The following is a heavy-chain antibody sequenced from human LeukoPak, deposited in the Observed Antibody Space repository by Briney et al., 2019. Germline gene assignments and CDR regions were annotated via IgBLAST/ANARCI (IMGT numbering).Heavy chain of an antibody. CDR1: GFTFSSYW. CDR2: INSDGSST. V-gene: IGHV3-74*01. J-gene: IGHJ4*02. CDR3: AKAFADYSGSYSIGY. Sequence: GGSLRLSCAASGFTFSSYWMHWVRQAPGKGLVWVSRINSDGSSTSYADSVKGRFTISRDNSKNTLYLQMNSLRAEDTAVYYCAKAFADYSGSYSIGYWGQGTLVTVSS. D-gene: IGHD1-26*01.